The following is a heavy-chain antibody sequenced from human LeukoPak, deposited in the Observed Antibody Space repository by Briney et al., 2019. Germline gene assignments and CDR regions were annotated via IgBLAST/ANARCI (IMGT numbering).Heavy chain of an antibody. Sequence: SETLSLTCTASGGSISSHYWSWIRQPPGKGLEWIGYIYYSGSTNYNPSLKSRVTISVDTSKNQFSLKLSSVTAADTAVYYCARHTYYGSGSYYWGQGTLVTVSS. CDR1: GGSISSHY. J-gene: IGHJ4*02. CDR2: IYYSGST. CDR3: ARHTYYGSGSYY. D-gene: IGHD3-10*01. V-gene: IGHV4-59*08.